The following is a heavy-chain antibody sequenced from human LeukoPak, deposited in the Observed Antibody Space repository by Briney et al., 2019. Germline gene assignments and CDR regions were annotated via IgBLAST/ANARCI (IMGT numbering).Heavy chain of an antibody. D-gene: IGHD6-25*01. V-gene: IGHV1-2*02. CDR3: ATPTRLLIPYYYYGMDV. J-gene: IGHJ6*02. CDR2: INPNSGGT. Sequence: ASVKVSCKASGYTFTGYCMHWVRQAPGQGLEWMGWINPNSGGTNYAQKFQGRVTMTRDTSISTAYMELSRLRSDDTAVYYCATPTRLLIPYYYYGMDVWGQGTTVTVSS. CDR1: GYTFTGYC.